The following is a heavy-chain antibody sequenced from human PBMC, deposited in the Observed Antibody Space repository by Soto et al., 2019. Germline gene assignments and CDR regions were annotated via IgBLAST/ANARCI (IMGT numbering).Heavy chain of an antibody. Sequence: GESLKISCKGSGYSFTSYWISWVRQMPGKGLEWMGRIDPSDSYTNYSPSFQGHVTISADKSISTAYLQWSSLKASDTAMYYCARSSSGFYYYYGMDVWGQGTTVTVSS. CDR3: ARSSSGFYYYYGMDV. V-gene: IGHV5-10-1*01. J-gene: IGHJ6*02. CDR2: IDPSDSYT. CDR1: GYSFTSYW. D-gene: IGHD6-6*01.